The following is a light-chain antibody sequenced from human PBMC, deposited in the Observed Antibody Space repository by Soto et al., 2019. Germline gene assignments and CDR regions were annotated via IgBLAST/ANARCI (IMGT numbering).Light chain of an antibody. CDR1: QRVSSSY. CDR2: GAS. J-gene: IGKJ2*01. CDR3: QQYGSSPLYT. V-gene: IGKV3-20*01. Sequence: EIVLTQSPGTLSLSPGERATLSCRASQRVSSSYLAWYQQKPGQAPRLLIYGASSRATGIPDRFSGSGSGTDFAVTISRLEPEDFAVYYCQQYGSSPLYTFGQGTNLEIK.